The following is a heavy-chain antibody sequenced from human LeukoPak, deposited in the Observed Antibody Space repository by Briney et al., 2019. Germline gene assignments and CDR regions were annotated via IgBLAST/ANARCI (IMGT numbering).Heavy chain of an antibody. CDR3: ARDLWGYCSGGSCYSDY. J-gene: IGHJ4*02. V-gene: IGHV1-2*02. Sequence: ASVKVSCKASGYTFTGYYMHWVRQAPGQGLEWMGWINPNSGGTNYAQKFQGRVTMTRDTSISTAYMELSRLRSDDTAVYYCARDLWGYCSGGSCYSDYWGQGTLVTVSS. D-gene: IGHD2-15*01. CDR1: GYTFTGYY. CDR2: INPNSGGT.